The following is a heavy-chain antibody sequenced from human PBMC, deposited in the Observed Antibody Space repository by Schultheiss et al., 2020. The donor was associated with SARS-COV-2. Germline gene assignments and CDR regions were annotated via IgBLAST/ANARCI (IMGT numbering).Heavy chain of an antibody. CDR1: GGSFSGYY. V-gene: IGHV4-34*01. CDR2: INHSGST. D-gene: IGHD3-10*01. Sequence: SETLSLTCAVYGGSFSGYYWSWIRQPPGKGLEWIGEINHSGSTNYNPSLKSRVTISVDTSKNQFSLKLSSVTAADTAVYYCARAQYYYGSGSYYMGYYFDYWGQGTLVTVSS. J-gene: IGHJ4*02. CDR3: ARAQYYYGSGSYYMGYYFDY.